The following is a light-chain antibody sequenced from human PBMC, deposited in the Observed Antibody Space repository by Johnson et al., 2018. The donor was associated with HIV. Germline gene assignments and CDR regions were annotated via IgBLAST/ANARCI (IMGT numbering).Light chain of an antibody. CDR1: SSNIGNNY. Sequence: SVLTQPPSVSAAPGQKVTISCSGSSSNIGNNYVSWYQQLPGTAPKLLIYDNNKRPSGIPDRFSGSKSGTSATLDITGLQTGDEADYYCGTWDSSLGTYVFGTGAKVTVL. J-gene: IGLJ1*01. CDR3: GTWDSSLGTYV. V-gene: IGLV1-51*01. CDR2: DNN.